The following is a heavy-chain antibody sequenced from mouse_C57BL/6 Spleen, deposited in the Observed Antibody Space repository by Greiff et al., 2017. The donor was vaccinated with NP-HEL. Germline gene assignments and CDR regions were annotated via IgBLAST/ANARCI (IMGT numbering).Heavy chain of an antibody. CDR3: ARQYDYGGAWFAY. J-gene: IGHJ3*01. D-gene: IGHD2-4*01. V-gene: IGHV5-9*01. CDR1: GFTFSSYT. CDR2: ISGGGGNT. Sequence: EVKLMESGGGLVKPGGSLKLSCAASGFTFSSYTMSWVRQTPEKRLEWVATISGGGGNTYYPDSVKGRFTISRDNAKNTLYLQMSSLRSEDTALYYCARQYDYGGAWFAYWGQGTLVTVSA.